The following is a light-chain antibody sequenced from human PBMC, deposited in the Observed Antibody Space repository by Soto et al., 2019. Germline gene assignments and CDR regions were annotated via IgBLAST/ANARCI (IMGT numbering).Light chain of an antibody. Sequence: QSVLTQPPSVSGAPGQRVTISCTGNSSNIGAGYDVHWYQQLPGTAPKLLIYGNSNRPSGVPDRFSGSKSGTSASLAITGLQAEDEADYYCQSYDSSLSGSVFGGATKLTVL. CDR1: SSNIGAGYD. J-gene: IGLJ2*01. CDR2: GNS. V-gene: IGLV1-40*01. CDR3: QSYDSSLSGSV.